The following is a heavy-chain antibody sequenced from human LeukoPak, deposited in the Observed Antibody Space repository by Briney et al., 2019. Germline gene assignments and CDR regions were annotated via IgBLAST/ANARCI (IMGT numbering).Heavy chain of an antibody. D-gene: IGHD6-6*01. CDR1: GFTLSSYW. CDR3: ARDRQHDAFDI. J-gene: IGHJ3*02. CDR2: INSDGSST. V-gene: IGHV3-74*01. Sequence: PGGSLRLSCAASGFTLSSYWMHWVRQAPGKGLVWVSRINSDGSSTSYADSVKGRFTISRDNAKNTLYLQMNSLRAEDAAVYYCARDRQHDAFDIWGQGTMVTVSS.